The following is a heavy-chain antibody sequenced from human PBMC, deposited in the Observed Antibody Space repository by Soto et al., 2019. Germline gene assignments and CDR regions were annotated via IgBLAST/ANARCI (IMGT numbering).Heavy chain of an antibody. CDR1: GGFVSSGNYY. D-gene: IGHD1-1*01. Sequence: QVQLQQWGAGLLKPSETLSLTCAVYGGFVSSGNYYWSWIRQPPGKGLEWIGEMSHSGGTHFNPSLKSRVTISVDTSKNQFSLKMSSVTAADTALYYCARVERGTATTVDDAFDIWGPGTMVTVSS. V-gene: IGHV4-34*01. J-gene: IGHJ3*02. CDR2: MSHSGGT. CDR3: ARVERGTATTVDDAFDI.